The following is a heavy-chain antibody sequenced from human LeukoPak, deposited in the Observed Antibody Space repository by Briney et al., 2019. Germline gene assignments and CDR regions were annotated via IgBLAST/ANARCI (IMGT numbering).Heavy chain of an antibody. D-gene: IGHD3-3*01. V-gene: IGHV3-23*01. Sequence: GGSLRLSCAVSGFTFSSYAMSWVRQAPGKGLEWVSAIRGSGGSTYYADSVKGRFTISRDNSKNTLYLQMNSLRAEDTAVYYCAKGESSITIFGVVTIQSIGDYWGQGTLVTVSS. CDR2: IRGSGGST. CDR3: AKGESSITIFGVVTIQSIGDY. CDR1: GFTFSSYA. J-gene: IGHJ4*02.